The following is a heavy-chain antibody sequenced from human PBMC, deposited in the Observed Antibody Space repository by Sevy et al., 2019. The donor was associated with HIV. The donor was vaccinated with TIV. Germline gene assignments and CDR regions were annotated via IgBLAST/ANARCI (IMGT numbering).Heavy chain of an antibody. Sequence: GGSLRLSCAASGFTFSSYSMNWVRQAPGKGLEWVSYISSSSSTIYYADSVKGRFTISRDNAKNSRFLQMNSLRDEDTAVYYCARLNAYPIFDCSGGSCYPDAFDIWGQGTMVTVSS. D-gene: IGHD2-15*01. J-gene: IGHJ3*02. CDR2: ISSSSSTI. CDR3: ARLNAYPIFDCSGGSCYPDAFDI. CDR1: GFTFSSYS. V-gene: IGHV3-48*02.